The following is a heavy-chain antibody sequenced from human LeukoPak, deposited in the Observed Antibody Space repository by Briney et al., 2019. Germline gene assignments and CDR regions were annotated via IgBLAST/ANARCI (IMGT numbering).Heavy chain of an antibody. CDR1: GFTVSTYY. D-gene: IGHD3-10*01. V-gene: IGHV3-66*01. CDR3: TRAGQWTYGFQDY. J-gene: IGHJ4*02. CDR2: IYSGGST. Sequence: QPGGSLRLSCAASGFTVSTYYMSWVRPAPGKGLEWVSIIYSGGSTYYADSVKGRFTISKDNSKSTLYLQMNSLRAEDTAVYYCTRAGQWTYGFQDYWGQGTLVTVSS.